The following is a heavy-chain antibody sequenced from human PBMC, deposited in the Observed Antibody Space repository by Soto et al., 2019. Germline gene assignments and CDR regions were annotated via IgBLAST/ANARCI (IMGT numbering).Heavy chain of an antibody. CDR1: GFTFSDYY. V-gene: IGHV3-11*01. J-gene: IGHJ3*02. D-gene: IGHD2-15*01. CDR3: ARDTQPQGYCSGGSCYPDAFDI. Sequence: LSLTCAASGFTFSDYYMSWIRQAPGKGLEWVSYISSSGSTIYYADSVKGRFTISRDNAKNSLYLQMNSLRAEETAVYYCARDTQPQGYCSGGSCYPDAFDIWGQGTMVTVSS. CDR2: ISSSGSTI.